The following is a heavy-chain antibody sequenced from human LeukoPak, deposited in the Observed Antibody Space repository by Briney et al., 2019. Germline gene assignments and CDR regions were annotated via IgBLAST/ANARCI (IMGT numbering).Heavy chain of an antibody. Sequence: GASVKGSCKVSGYTLTELSMHWVRQAPGKGLEWMGGFDPEDGETIYAQKFQGRVTMTEDTSTDTAYMELSSLRSEDTAVYYCATDQPLGWEPQFGSDAFDIWGQGTMVTVSS. CDR1: GYTLTELS. CDR2: FDPEDGET. D-gene: IGHD1-26*01. CDR3: ATDQPLGWEPQFGSDAFDI. V-gene: IGHV1-24*01. J-gene: IGHJ3*02.